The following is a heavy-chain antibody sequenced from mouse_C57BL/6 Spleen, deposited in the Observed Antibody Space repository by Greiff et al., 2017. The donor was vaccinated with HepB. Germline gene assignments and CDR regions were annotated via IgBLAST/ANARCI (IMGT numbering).Heavy chain of an antibody. CDR3: ASSGGTTGAWFAY. Sequence: VQLQESGPGLVAPSQSLSITCTVSGFSLTSYGVDWVRQSPGKGLEWLGVIWGVGSTNYNSALKSRLSISKDNSKSQVFLKMNSLQTDDTAMYYCASSGGTTGAWFAYWGQGTLVTVSA. J-gene: IGHJ3*01. V-gene: IGHV2-6*01. D-gene: IGHD2-12*01. CDR1: GFSLTSYG. CDR2: IWGVGST.